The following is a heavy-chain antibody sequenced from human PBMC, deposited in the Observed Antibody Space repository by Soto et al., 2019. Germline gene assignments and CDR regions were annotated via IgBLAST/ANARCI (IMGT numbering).Heavy chain of an antibody. Sequence: QVQLQESGPGLVEPSQTLSLTCTVSGGSISSCDHNWSWLRQPTGQGLECIGYFHHSGSTYYYPLLKERNIISIDTPKNQLSLKLASETAADEAEYYCAWTPVIYYDKNGDPNWLGHLGQGTLVTVCS. CDR3: AWTPVIYYDKNGDPNWLGH. V-gene: IGHV4-30-4*01. CDR2: FHHSGST. J-gene: IGHJ5*02. D-gene: IGHD3-22*01. CDR1: GGSISSCDHN.